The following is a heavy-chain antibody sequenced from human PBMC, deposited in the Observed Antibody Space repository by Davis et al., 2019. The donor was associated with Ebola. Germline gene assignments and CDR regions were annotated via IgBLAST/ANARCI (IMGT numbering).Heavy chain of an antibody. J-gene: IGHJ5*02. CDR1: GFTFSSYA. Sequence: GGSLRLSCAASGFTFSSYAMSWVRQAPGKGLEWVSAITSSGGGTYYADSVEGRFTISRDNAKNTLYLQMNSLRAEDTAVYYCARERATKITSGWTTNSFDPWGQGTLVTVSS. D-gene: IGHD6-19*01. CDR2: ITSSGGGT. V-gene: IGHV3-23*01. CDR3: ARERATKITSGWTTNSFDP.